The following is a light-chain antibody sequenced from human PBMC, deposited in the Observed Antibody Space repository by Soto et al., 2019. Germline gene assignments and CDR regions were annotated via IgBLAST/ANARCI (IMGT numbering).Light chain of an antibody. CDR3: QKCGIAPFT. V-gene: IGKV1-12*01. CDR2: GAS. Sequence: DIQMIQSPSSVSASVGDRVTVTCRASQNITTWLTWYQQTPGKAPHLLIYGASTLQRGVPSRFSGSGSGTEFTLTITSLQPEDVATYYCQKCGIAPFTFGGGTKVELK. CDR1: QNITTW. J-gene: IGKJ4*01.